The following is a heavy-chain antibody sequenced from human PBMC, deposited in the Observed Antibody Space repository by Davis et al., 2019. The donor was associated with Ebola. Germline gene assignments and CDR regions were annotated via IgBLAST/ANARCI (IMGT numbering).Heavy chain of an antibody. Sequence: SVKVSCKASGGTFSSYAISWVRQAPGQGLEWMGGIIPIFGTANYAQKFQGRVTITADESTSTAYMELSSLRSEDTAVYYCARGEWGIAAAGTLFLWANWFDPWGQGTLVTVSS. V-gene: IGHV1-69*13. CDR3: ARGEWGIAAAGTLFLWANWFDP. J-gene: IGHJ5*02. CDR2: IIPIFGTA. CDR1: GGTFSSYA. D-gene: IGHD6-13*01.